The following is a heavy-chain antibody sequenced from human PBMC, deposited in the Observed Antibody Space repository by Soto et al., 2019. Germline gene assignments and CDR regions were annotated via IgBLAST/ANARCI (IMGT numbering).Heavy chain of an antibody. Sequence: QVQLVQSGGEVKRPGASVKVSCKASGYPFTSYGISWVRQAPGQGLEWMGWINPYNANTKYAQKFQGRVTMTTDTSTTTAYMELRSLSHDDTAVYYCARNLASVHDYWGLGRLVTVSS. V-gene: IGHV1-18*04. CDR2: INPYNANT. CDR1: GYPFTSYG. J-gene: IGHJ4*02. CDR3: ARNLASVHDY. D-gene: IGHD1-1*01.